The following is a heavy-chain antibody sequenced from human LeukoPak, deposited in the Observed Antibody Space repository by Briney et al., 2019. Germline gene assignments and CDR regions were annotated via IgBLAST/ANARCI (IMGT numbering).Heavy chain of an antibody. D-gene: IGHD3-10*01. CDR3: ARDLRHITMVRGVSYYYGMDV. CDR2: IYYSGST. Sequence: SETLSLTCTVSGGSISSSSYYWGRIRQPPGKGLEWIGSIYYSGSTYYNPSLKSRVTISVDTSKNQFSLKLSSVTAADTAVYYCARDLRHITMVRGVSYYYGMDVWGQGTTVTVSS. V-gene: IGHV4-39*07. CDR1: GGSISSSSYY. J-gene: IGHJ6*02.